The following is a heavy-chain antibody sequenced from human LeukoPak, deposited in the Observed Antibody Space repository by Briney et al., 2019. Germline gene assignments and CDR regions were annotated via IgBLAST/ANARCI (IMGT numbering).Heavy chain of an antibody. J-gene: IGHJ4*02. CDR2: INPNSGGT. V-gene: IGHV1-2*02. Sequence: GASVKVSCKPSGYTFTGYYMQWVRQAPGQGLEWMGWINPNSGGTNYAQNFQGRVTMTRDTSISTAYMELSGLRSDDTAIYYCERGKSAYYFDYWGQGTLVTVSS. CDR3: ERGKSAYYFDY. CDR1: GYTFTGYY.